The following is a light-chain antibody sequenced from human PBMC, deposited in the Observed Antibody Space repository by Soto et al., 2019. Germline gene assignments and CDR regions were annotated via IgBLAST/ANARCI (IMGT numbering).Light chain of an antibody. CDR1: SNDIGGYKY. J-gene: IGLJ2*01. CDR3: SSCTGSSTHVT. V-gene: IGLV2-14*03. CDR2: DVT. Sequence: QSALTQPASVSGSPGQSITLSCTGTSNDIGGYKYVSWYQQHPGKAPKLMIYDVTARPSGVSNRFSGSKSGNTASLTISGRQPEDEADYYCSSCTGSSTHVTFGGGTKLTVL.